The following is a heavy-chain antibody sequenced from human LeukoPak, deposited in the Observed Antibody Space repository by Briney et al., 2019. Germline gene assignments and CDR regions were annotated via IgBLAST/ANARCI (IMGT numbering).Heavy chain of an antibody. D-gene: IGHD3-10*01. CDR3: ARATTPYYYGSGSSRFDY. Sequence: GGSLRLSCAASEFSVGSNYMTWVRQAPGKGLEWVSLIYSGGSTYYADSVKGRFTISRDNSKNTLYLQMNSLRAEDTAVYYCARATTPYYYGSGSSRFDYWGQGTLVTVSS. CDR2: IYSGGST. CDR1: EFSVGSNY. V-gene: IGHV3-66*01. J-gene: IGHJ4*02.